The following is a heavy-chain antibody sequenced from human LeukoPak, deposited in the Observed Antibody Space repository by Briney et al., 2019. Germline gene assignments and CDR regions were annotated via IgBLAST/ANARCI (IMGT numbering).Heavy chain of an antibody. CDR3: ARGYSGYDYTGVFDY. D-gene: IGHD5-12*01. V-gene: IGHV4-30-2*01. J-gene: IGHJ4*02. CDR1: GGSISSGGYS. Sequence: SQTLSLTCAVSGGSISSGGYSWSWIRQPPGKGLEWIGYIYHSGSTYYNPSLKSRVTISVDRSKNQFSLKLSSVTAADTAVYYCARGYSGYDYTGVFDYWGQGTLVTVSS. CDR2: IYHSGST.